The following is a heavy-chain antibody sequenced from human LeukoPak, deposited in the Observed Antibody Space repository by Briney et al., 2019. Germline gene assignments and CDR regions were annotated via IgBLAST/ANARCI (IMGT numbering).Heavy chain of an antibody. CDR2: INPNSGGT. V-gene: IGHV1-2*06. CDR3: ARLVVPAAMAMAVDY. CDR1: GYTFTGYY. D-gene: IGHD2-2*01. Sequence: ASVKVSCKASGYTFTGYYMHWVRQAPGQGLEWMGRINPNSGGTNYAQKLQGRVTMTMDTSISTAYMELSRLRSDDTAVYYCARLVVPAAMAMAVDYWGQGTLVTVSS. J-gene: IGHJ4*02.